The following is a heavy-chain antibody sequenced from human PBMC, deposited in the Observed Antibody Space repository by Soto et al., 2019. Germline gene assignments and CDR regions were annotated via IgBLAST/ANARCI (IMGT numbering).Heavy chain of an antibody. CDR2: IWYDGSNK. J-gene: IGHJ4*02. V-gene: IGHV3-33*01. CDR1: GFTFSSYG. CDR3: ARGAVDYYDSSGYYEGDY. D-gene: IGHD3-22*01. Sequence: QVQLVESGGGVVQPGRSLRLSCAASGFTFSSYGMHWVRQAPGKGLEWVAVIWYDGSNKYYADSVEGRFTISRDNSKNTLYLQMNSLRAEDTAVYYCARGAVDYYDSSGYYEGDYWGQGTLVTVSS.